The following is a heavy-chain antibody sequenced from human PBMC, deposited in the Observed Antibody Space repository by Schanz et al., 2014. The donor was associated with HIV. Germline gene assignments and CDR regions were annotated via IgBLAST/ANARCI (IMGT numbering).Heavy chain of an antibody. CDR1: GFAFPDYS. D-gene: IGHD6-19*01. CDR3: ARGWRENSFDY. V-gene: IGHV3-23*01. CDR2: ISGSGGST. Sequence: EVQLLESGGDLVPPGGSLRLSCAASGFAFPDYSFHWVRQPPGRGLEWASVISGSGGSTYYADSVKGRFTISRDYAQSSLHLEMTSLRDDDTAIYYCARGWRENSFDYWGQGTLVTVSS. J-gene: IGHJ4*02.